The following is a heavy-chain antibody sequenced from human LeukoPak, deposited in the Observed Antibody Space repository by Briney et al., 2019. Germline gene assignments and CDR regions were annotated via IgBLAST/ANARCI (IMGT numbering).Heavy chain of an antibody. V-gene: IGHV1-2*06. CDR1: GYTFTVYY. D-gene: IGHD3-22*01. Sequence: ASVKVSCKASGYTFTVYYMHWVRQAPGQGLEWMGRINPNSGGTNYAQKFQGRVTMTRDTSISTAYMELSRLRSDDTAVYYCARVGGYYDSSGYYYHLDYWGQGTLVTVSS. CDR2: INPNSGGT. J-gene: IGHJ4*02. CDR3: ARVGGYYDSSGYYYHLDY.